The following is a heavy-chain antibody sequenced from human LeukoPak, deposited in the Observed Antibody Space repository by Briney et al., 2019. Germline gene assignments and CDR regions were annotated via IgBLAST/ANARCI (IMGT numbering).Heavy chain of an antibody. D-gene: IGHD6-13*01. CDR2: IYWDDDK. CDR1: GSSLRTRGVG. Sequence: SGPTLVKPPQTLTLTCTFSGSSLRTRGVGVGWIRQPPGKALEWLALIYWDDDKRYSPSLKSRLTITKDTSKNQVVLSMTDMDPVDTATYYCAHRWVGSSWYWVYFDYWGPGTLVTVSS. V-gene: IGHV2-5*02. CDR3: AHRWVGSSWYWVYFDY. J-gene: IGHJ4*02.